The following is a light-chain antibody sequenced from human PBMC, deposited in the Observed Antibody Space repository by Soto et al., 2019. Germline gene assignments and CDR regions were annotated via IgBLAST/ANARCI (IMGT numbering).Light chain of an antibody. CDR1: QSVSSY. V-gene: IGKV3-11*01. Sequence: EIVLTQSPATLSLSPGERATLSCRARQSVSSYLAWYQQRLGQAPRLLIYDTSNRATGIPARFSGSGSGTDFTLTISSLGPEDFAVYYGQQRNYWPITFGRGTRLEI. CDR2: DTS. CDR3: QQRNYWPIT. J-gene: IGKJ5*01.